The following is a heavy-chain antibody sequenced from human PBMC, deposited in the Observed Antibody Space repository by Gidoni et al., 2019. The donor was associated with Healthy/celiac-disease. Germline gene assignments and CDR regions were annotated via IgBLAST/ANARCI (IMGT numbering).Heavy chain of an antibody. J-gene: IGHJ4*02. D-gene: IGHD3-22*01. Sequence: EVQLVESGGGLVKHGGSLRLACAASGFTFSNAWMNWVRQAPGKGLEWVGRIKSKTDGGTTDYAAPVKGRFTISRDESKNTAVYYCTTEYYYDSSGYYYSGDYWGQGTLVTVSS. CDR1: GFTFSNAW. V-gene: IGHV3-15*07. CDR3: SGDY. CDR2: IKSKTDGGTT.